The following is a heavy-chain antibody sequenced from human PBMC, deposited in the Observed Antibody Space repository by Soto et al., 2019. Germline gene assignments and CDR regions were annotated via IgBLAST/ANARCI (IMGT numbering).Heavy chain of an antibody. Sequence: GASLKVSCKASGYTFTSYGIIWVRQAPGQGLEWMGWISAYNGNTNYAQKLQGRVTMTTDTSTSTAYMELRSLRAEDTAVYYCARDSGYGSGTSVNQYVDCWGHGTLVTVSS. V-gene: IGHV1-18*04. D-gene: IGHD3-10*01. J-gene: IGHJ4*01. CDR2: ISAYNGNT. CDR3: ARDSGYGSGTSVNQYVDC. CDR1: GYTFTSYG.